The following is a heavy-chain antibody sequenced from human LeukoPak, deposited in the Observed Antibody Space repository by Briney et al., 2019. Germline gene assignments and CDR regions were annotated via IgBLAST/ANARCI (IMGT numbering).Heavy chain of an antibody. CDR2: ISGSGGST. Sequence: GGSLRLSCAASGFTFSSYAMSWVRQAPGKGLEWVPAISGSGGSTYYADSVKGRFTISRDNSKNTLYLQMNSLRAEDTAVYYCAKDRIVVVPAARYNWFDPWGQGTLVTVSS. CDR3: AKDRIVVVPAARYNWFDP. V-gene: IGHV3-23*01. J-gene: IGHJ5*02. D-gene: IGHD2-2*01. CDR1: GFTFSSYA.